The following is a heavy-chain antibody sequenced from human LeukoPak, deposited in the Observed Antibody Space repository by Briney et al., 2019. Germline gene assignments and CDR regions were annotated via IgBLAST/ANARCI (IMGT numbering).Heavy chain of an antibody. J-gene: IGHJ6*03. Sequence: ASVKVSCKASGYTFTSYGISWVRQAPGQGLEWMGWISVYNGDTNHAQKFQGRVTMTTDTSTSTAYMELRSLRSDDTAVYYCARRLWLAGTHYYYMDVWGKGTTVTVSS. V-gene: IGHV1-18*01. CDR2: ISVYNGDT. CDR1: GYTFTSYG. D-gene: IGHD6-19*01. CDR3: ARRLWLAGTHYYYMDV.